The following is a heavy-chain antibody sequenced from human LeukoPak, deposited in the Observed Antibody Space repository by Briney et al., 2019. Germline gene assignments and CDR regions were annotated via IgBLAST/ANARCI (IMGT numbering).Heavy chain of an antibody. J-gene: IGHJ3*02. V-gene: IGHV4-34*01. CDR3: ASIHQVRGSHTFDI. Sequence: PSETLSLTCAVYGGSFSDYFWSWVRQPPGRGLEWIGEINQRGSSTYNPSLKSRVTMSVDTSKNQLSLKMTSVTAADTAVYYCASIHQVRGSHTFDIWGQGTMVIVSS. CDR1: GGSFSDYF. D-gene: IGHD3-10*01. CDR2: INQRGSS.